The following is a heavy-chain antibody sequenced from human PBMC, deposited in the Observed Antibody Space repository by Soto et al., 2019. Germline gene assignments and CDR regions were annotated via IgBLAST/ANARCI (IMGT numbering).Heavy chain of an antibody. D-gene: IGHD6-19*01. V-gene: IGHV4-59*01. CDR3: ARRYSSGFDY. CDR2: IHYSGST. Sequence: QVQLQESGPGLVKPSETLSLTCTVRGVSISSYYWSWIPQPPGKGLECIAYIHYSGSTKSNPPLKSRVAISVDAFKNQLSLKLSSVTAADTAVYYCARRYSSGFDYWGQGTLVTVSS. CDR1: GVSISSYY. J-gene: IGHJ4*02.